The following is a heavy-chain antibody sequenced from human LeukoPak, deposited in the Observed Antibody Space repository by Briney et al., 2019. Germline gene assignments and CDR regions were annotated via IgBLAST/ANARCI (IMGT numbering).Heavy chain of an antibody. CDR1: GFTFSSYG. CDR2: IWYDGSNK. J-gene: IGHJ4*02. D-gene: IGHD5-18*01. CDR3: ARDSWIRGYSYDPWGV. Sequence: HPGGSLRLSCAASGFTFSSYGMHWVRQAPGKGLEWVSVIWYDGSNKSYADSVEGRFTISRDNSKSTLYLQMNSLRAEDTAVYYCARDSWIRGYSYDPWGVWGQGTLVTVSS. V-gene: IGHV3-33*08.